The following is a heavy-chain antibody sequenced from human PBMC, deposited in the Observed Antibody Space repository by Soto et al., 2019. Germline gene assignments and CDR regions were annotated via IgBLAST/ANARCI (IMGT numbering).Heavy chain of an antibody. CDR2: INHSGST. V-gene: IGHV4-34*01. J-gene: IGHJ4*02. Sequence: SETLSLTCAVSGGSFSGYYWSRIRQPPGKGLEWIGEINHSGSTNYNPSLKSRLTISVDSFKKHFSLKLTAVTAADTAVYYCTRSVQLWTPFDYWGQGILVTVSS. CDR3: TRSVQLWTPFDY. CDR1: GGSFSGYY. D-gene: IGHD1-1*01.